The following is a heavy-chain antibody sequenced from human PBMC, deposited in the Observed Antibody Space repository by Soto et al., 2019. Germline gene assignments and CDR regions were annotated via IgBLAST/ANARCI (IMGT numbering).Heavy chain of an antibody. Sequence: HPGGSLRLSCAASGFTFSSYAMHWVRQAPGKGLEWVAVISYDGSNKYYADSVKGRFTISRDNSKNTLYLQMNSLRAEDTAVYYCARVGSREQQLVSYFDYWGQGTLVTVSS. CDR3: ARVGSREQQLVSYFDY. CDR2: ISYDGSNK. J-gene: IGHJ4*02. V-gene: IGHV3-30-3*01. CDR1: GFTFSSYA. D-gene: IGHD6-13*01.